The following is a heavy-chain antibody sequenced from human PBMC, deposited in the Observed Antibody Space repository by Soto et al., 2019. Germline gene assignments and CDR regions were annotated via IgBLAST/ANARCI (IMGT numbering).Heavy chain of an antibody. V-gene: IGHV1-2*04. D-gene: IGHD2-2*01. CDR1: GYTFTGYY. CDR3: ARYPGSLYCSSTSCHPHYGVDV. Sequence: ASVKVACKASGYTFTGYYMHWVRQAPGQGLEWMGWINPNSGGTNYAQKFQGWVTITRGTSISTAYMELSRLRSDDTAVYYCARYPGSLYCSSTSCHPHYGVDVWGQGTTVSV. CDR2: INPNSGGT. J-gene: IGHJ6*02.